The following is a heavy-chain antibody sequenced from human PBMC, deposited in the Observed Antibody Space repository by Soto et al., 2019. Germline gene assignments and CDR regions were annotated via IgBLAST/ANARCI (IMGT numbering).Heavy chain of an antibody. J-gene: IGHJ5*02. CDR3: ARSMTVPVGNWFDT. Sequence: QITLKESGPSLVKPTQTLTLTCTFSGFSLTTSGVGVGWIRQSPGQALEWLALISWDDEKRYSPSLKSRLSNTKDTSKNQVVPTMTNMDPADRGTYYCARSMTVPVGNWFDTWGQGTLVTVSS. CDR2: ISWDDEK. CDR1: GFSLTTSGVG. V-gene: IGHV2-5*02. D-gene: IGHD2-2*01.